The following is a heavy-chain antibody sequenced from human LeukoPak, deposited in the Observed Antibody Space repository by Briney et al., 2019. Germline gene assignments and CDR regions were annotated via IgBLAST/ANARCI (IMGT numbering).Heavy chain of an antibody. CDR2: FSAYNGNT. CDR3: ARGGEIVITTNYFDY. V-gene: IGHV1-18*01. CDR1: GYTFTSYG. Sequence: GASVKVSCKASGYTFTSYGISWVRQAPGQGLEWMGWFSAYNGNTNYAQKLQGRVTMTTDTSTSTAYMELRSLRSDDTAVYYCARGGEIVITTNYFDYWGQGTLVTVSS. J-gene: IGHJ4*02. D-gene: IGHD3-22*01.